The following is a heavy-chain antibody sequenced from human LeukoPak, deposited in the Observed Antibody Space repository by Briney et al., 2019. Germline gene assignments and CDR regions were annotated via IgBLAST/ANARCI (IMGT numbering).Heavy chain of an antibody. V-gene: IGHV3-23*01. CDR2: ISGSGGST. D-gene: IGHD3-22*01. CDR3: AKERYYYDSSGYYSGPFDY. Sequence: TGGSLRLSCAASGFTFSDYYMSWIRQAPGKGLEWVSAISGSGGSTYYADSVKGRFTISRDNSKNTLYLQMNSLRAEDTAVYYCAKERYYYDSSGYYSGPFDYWGQGTLVTVSS. CDR1: GFTFSDYY. J-gene: IGHJ4*02.